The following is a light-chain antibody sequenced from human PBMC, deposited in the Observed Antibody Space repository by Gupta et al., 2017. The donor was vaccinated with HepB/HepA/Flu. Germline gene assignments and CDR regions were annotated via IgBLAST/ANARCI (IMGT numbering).Light chain of an antibody. Sequence: EIVMTQSPATLSVSPGERATLSCRASQSISSSYLAWYQQKPGQAPRLLIYGASTRATGIPARFSGSGSGTEFTLTISILHSEDFAVYYCQRDNDWPLTVGGGTKVEIK. CDR3: QRDNDWPLT. J-gene: IGKJ4*01. CDR2: GAS. CDR1: QSISSSY. V-gene: IGKV3-15*01.